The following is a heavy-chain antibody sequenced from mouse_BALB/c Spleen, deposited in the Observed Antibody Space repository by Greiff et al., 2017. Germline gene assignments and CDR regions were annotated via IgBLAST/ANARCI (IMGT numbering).Heavy chain of an antibody. D-gene: IGHD2-2*01. Sequence: VQLKESGAELVKPGASVKLSCTASGFNIKDTYMHWVKQRPEQGLEWIGRIDPANGNTKYDPKFQGKATITADTSSNTAYLQLSSLTSEDTAVYYCASRGGLRRGNYYAMDYWGQGTSVTVSS. J-gene: IGHJ4*01. V-gene: IGHV14-3*02. CDR3: ASRGGLRRGNYYAMDY. CDR2: IDPANGNT. CDR1: GFNIKDTY.